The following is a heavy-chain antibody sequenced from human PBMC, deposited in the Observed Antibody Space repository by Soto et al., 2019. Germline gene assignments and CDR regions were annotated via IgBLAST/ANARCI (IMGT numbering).Heavy chain of an antibody. CDR3: ARDGRLSGYDRNFDY. D-gene: IGHD5-12*01. CDR2: ISSRSDYI. Sequence: GGSLRLSCAASGFTFSSYWMHWVRQAPGKGLEWVSSISSRSDYIYYADSVKGRFTISRDNAKTSLYLQMHSLRAEDTALYYCARDGRLSGYDRNFDYWGQGTVVTVSS. V-gene: IGHV3-21*01. CDR1: GFTFSSYW. J-gene: IGHJ4*02.